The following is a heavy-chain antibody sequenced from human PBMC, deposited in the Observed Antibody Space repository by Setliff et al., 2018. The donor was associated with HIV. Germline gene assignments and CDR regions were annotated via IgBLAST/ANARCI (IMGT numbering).Heavy chain of an antibody. CDR1: GYTFTDYY. Sequence: ASVKVSCKASGYTFTDYYVHWVRQAPGQGLEWMGWINPKNGDTQYSQDFQDRVTMTRDTSISTAYMELSRLTSHDTAVYYCARDLFGSWYTGSSGLAHWGQGTLVTV. CDR3: ARDLFGSWYTGSSGLAH. J-gene: IGHJ4*02. V-gene: IGHV1-2*02. D-gene: IGHD2-2*02. CDR2: INPKNGDT.